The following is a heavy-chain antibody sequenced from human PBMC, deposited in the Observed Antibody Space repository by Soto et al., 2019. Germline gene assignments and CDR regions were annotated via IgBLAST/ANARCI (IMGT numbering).Heavy chain of an antibody. CDR3: ATVDSSSAFDY. Sequence: SETLSLTCAVSGYSISSGYYWGWLRQPPGKVLEWIGSIYHSGSTYYNPSLKSRVTISVDTSKNQFSLRLTSVTAADTAVYYCATVDSSSAFDYWGQGTLVTVSS. V-gene: IGHV4-38-2*01. J-gene: IGHJ4*02. CDR2: IYHSGST. CDR1: GYSISSGYY. D-gene: IGHD6-6*01.